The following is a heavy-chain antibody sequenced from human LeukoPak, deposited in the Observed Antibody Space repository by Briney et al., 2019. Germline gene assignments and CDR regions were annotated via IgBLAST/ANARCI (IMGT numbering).Heavy chain of an antibody. Sequence: GGSLRLSCVGSGFTFSNNPLSWVRQAPGKGLEWVSAISGSGGNTYYADSVRGRFTISRDNSKNTLFLQMNTLRADDTAVYYCASTKQARRYFDYWGQGTLVTVSS. V-gene: IGHV3-23*01. J-gene: IGHJ4*02. CDR2: ISGSGGNT. D-gene: IGHD1-1*01. CDR3: ASTKQARRYFDY. CDR1: GFTFSNNP.